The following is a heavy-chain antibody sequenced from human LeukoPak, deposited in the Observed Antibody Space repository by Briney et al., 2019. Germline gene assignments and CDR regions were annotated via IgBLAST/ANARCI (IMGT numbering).Heavy chain of an antibody. Sequence: SETLSLTCTVSGGSISSSSYFWSWIRQPAGKGLEWIGRIYTSETTNYNPSLKSRVSMSVDTSKNQFSLKLSSVTAADTAVYYCARDLIAAADDAFDIWGQGTMVTVSS. CDR1: GGSISSSSYF. D-gene: IGHD6-13*01. CDR3: ARDLIAAADDAFDI. V-gene: IGHV4-61*02. CDR2: IYTSETT. J-gene: IGHJ3*02.